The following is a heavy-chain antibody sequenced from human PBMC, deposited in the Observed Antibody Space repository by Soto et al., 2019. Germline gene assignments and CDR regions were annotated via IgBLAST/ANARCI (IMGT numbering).Heavy chain of an antibody. Sequence: QVQLVQSGAEVKTPGSSVKVSCKASGGTFSSYAISWVRQAHGQGLEWMGGIIPIFGTANYAQKFQCRVTITADASTSTAYVDLSRLRSEDTAVYYCAWEGRLRDGYNSFAYWGQGTLVTVSS. CDR2: IIPIFGTA. CDR3: AWEGRLRDGYNSFAY. V-gene: IGHV1-69*01. CDR1: GGTFSSYA. D-gene: IGHD5-12*01. J-gene: IGHJ4*02.